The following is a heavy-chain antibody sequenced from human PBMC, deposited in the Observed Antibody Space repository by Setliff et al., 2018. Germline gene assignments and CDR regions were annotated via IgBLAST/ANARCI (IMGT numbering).Heavy chain of an antibody. Sequence: SETLSLTCTVSNGSLNRNGYYWAWVRQPPGKGLEWIASVYHRGTTYYNPSLKSRVTTSVDTSKSLFSLKLRSVTAADTATYFCARGRVPYYWLQGTLVTVSS. CDR1: NGSLNRNGYY. CDR2: VYHRGTT. J-gene: IGHJ4*02. CDR3: ARGRVPYY. V-gene: IGHV4-39*07.